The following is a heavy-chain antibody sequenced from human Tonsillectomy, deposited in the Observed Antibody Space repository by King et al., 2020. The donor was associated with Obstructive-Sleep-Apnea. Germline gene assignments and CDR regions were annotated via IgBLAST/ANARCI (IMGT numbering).Heavy chain of an antibody. CDR3: AKDGWGSMVRGSSGRY. CDR1: GFTFSSYA. D-gene: IGHD3-10*01. Sequence: VQLVESGGGLVQPGGSLRLSCAASGFTFSSYAMSWVRQAPGKGLEWVSAISGSGGSTYYADSVKGRFTISRDNSKNTLYLQMNSLRAEDTAVYYCAKDGWGSMVRGSSGRYWGQGTLVTVSS. CDR2: ISGSGGST. V-gene: IGHV3-23*04. J-gene: IGHJ4*02.